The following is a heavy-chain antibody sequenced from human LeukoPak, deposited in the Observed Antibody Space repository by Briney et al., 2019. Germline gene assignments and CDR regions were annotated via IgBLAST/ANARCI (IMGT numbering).Heavy chain of an antibody. J-gene: IGHJ4*02. CDR2: KWYDGSNE. CDR3: AKDASVIRYGSFGH. CDR1: GFTFSTYG. V-gene: IGHV3-33*06. Sequence: PGRSLRLSCAASGFTFSTYGMHWLPQAPGKGLEGVAVKWYDGSNEYYADSVKGRFIISRDNSKNTLYLQMNSLRAGDTAVYYCAKDASVIRYGSFGHWGQGTLVTVSS. D-gene: IGHD3-10*01.